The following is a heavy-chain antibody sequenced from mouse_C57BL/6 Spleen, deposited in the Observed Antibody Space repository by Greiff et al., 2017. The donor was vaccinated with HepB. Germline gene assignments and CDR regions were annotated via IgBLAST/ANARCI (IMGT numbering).Heavy chain of an antibody. V-gene: IGHV1-69*01. CDR2: IDPSDSYT. Sequence: VQLQQSGAELVMPGASVKLSCKASGYTFTSYWMHWVKQRPGQGLEWIGEIDPSDSYTNYNQKFKGKSTLTVDKSSSTAYMQLSSLTSEDSAVYYCARSCYYSNYGYAMDYWGQGTSVTVSS. D-gene: IGHD2-5*01. CDR3: ARSCYYSNYGYAMDY. J-gene: IGHJ4*01. CDR1: GYTFTSYW.